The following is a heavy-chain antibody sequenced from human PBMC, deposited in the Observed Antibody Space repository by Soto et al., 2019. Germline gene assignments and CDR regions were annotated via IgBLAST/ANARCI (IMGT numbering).Heavy chain of an antibody. CDR2: IHPGNSDT. D-gene: IGHD6-19*01. CDR1: GYSFTSYW. Sequence: GESLKISCKGSGYSFTSYWIGWVRQMPGKGLEWMGIIHPGNSDTKYSPSFQGQVTISADKSISTAYLQWSSLKASDTAMYYCARHRAVAGMPDYYYDMDVWGQGTTVTVSS. V-gene: IGHV5-51*01. CDR3: ARHRAVAGMPDYYYDMDV. J-gene: IGHJ6*02.